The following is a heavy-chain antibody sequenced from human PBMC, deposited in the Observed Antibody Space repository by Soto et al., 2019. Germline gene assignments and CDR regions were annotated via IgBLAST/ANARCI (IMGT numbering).Heavy chain of an antibody. CDR2: INHSGST. D-gene: IGHD3-10*01. V-gene: IGHV4-34*01. CDR1: GGCFSGYY. Sequence: SETLSLTCAVYGGCFSGYYWSWIRQPPGKGLEWIGEINHSGSTNYNPSLKSRVTISVDTSKNQFSLKLSSVTAADTAVYYCATLGARLVQRGPSDYWGQGTLVTVSS. CDR3: ATLGARLVQRGPSDY. J-gene: IGHJ4*02.